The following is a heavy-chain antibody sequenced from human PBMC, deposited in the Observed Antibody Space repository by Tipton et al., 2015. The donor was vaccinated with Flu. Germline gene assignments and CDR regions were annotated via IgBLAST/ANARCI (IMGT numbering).Heavy chain of an antibody. J-gene: IGHJ6*02. D-gene: IGHD2-8*01. CDR3: ARVGPYCTNGVCYSIYPPKYGMDV. CDR1: GYTFTGYY. CDR2: INPNSGGT. V-gene: IGHV1-2*02. Sequence: QLVQSGAEVKKPGASVKVSCKASGYTFTGYYMHWVRQAPGQGLEWMGWINPNSGGTNYAQKFQGRVTMTSDTSVSTAYMELSRLKSDDTAVYYCARVGPYCTNGVCYSIYPPKYGMDVWGQGTTVTVSS.